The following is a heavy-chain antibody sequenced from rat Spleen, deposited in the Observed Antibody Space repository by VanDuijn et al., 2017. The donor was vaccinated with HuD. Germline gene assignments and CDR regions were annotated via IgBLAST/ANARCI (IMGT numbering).Heavy chain of an antibody. V-gene: IGHV5-25*01. CDR2: ITNARGTT. CDR3: ARGTTP. D-gene: IGHD1-4*01. J-gene: IGHJ2*01. Sequence: EVQLVESGGGLVQPGRSMKLSCAASGFTFSNYDMAWIRQAPGKGLEWVASITNARGTTYYPDSVKGRFSISRDNAKSTLYLQMDSLRSEDTATYYCARGTTPWGQGVMVTVSS. CDR1: GFTFSNYD.